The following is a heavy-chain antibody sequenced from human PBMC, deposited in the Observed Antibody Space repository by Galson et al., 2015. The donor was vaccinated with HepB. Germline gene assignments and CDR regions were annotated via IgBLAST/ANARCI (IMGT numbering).Heavy chain of an antibody. J-gene: IGHJ4*02. CDR2: ISYDGNNK. D-gene: IGHD2-15*01. Sequence: SLRLSCAASGFTFSSFAMRWVRQAPGKGLEWVAIISYDGNNKNYADSVQGRFTISSDNSKNTLYLQMNSLRAEDTAVYHCAREYCSGGSCYVDYWGQGTLVTVSS. CDR1: GFTFSSFA. CDR3: AREYCSGGSCYVDY. V-gene: IGHV3-30-3*01.